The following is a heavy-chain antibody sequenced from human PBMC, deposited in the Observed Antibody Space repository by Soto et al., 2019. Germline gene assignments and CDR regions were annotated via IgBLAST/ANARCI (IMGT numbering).Heavy chain of an antibody. D-gene: IGHD6-19*01. Sequence: QVQLQESGPGLVKPSETLSLTCTVSGGSISSYYWSWIRQPPGKGLEWIGYIYYSGSTNYNPSLKSRVTISVDTSKNQFSLKLSSVTAADTAVYYCARDSHNSSGWYLGVFDYWGQGTLVTVSS. CDR3: ARDSHNSSGWYLGVFDY. V-gene: IGHV4-59*01. CDR2: IYYSGST. CDR1: GGSISSYY. J-gene: IGHJ4*02.